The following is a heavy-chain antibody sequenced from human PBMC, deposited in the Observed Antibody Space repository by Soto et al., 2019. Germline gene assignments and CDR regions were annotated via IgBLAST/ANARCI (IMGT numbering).Heavy chain of an antibody. CDR1: GGIFSDFS. CDR3: ASSLRMPGIGNYYYGMEV. CDR2: IMPIFGGP. Sequence: GASVKVSCKASGGIFSDFSFSWVRQAPGQGLEWMGGIMPIFGGPDYAQRFRGRVTITADEVTRTAFMELRGLTSEDTATYYCASSLRMPGIGNYYYGMEVWGQGTTVTVSS. J-gene: IGHJ6*02. V-gene: IGHV1-69*13. D-gene: IGHD6-13*01.